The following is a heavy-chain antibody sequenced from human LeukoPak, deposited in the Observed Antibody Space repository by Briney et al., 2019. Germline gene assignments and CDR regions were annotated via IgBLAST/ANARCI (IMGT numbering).Heavy chain of an antibody. CDR3: ARATLVAGAFDI. D-gene: IGHD6-19*01. CDR2: IGTAGDT. CDR1: GFTFSSYD. Sequence: GGSLRLSCAASGFTFSSYDMHWVRQAPGKGLEWVSAIGTAGDTYYPGSVKGRFTISRENAKNSLYLQMNSLRAGDTAVYYCARATLVAGAFDIWGQGTMVTVSS. V-gene: IGHV3-13*04. J-gene: IGHJ3*02.